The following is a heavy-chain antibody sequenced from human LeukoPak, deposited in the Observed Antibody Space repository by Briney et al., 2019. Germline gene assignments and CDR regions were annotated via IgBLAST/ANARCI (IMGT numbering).Heavy chain of an antibody. CDR1: GVTFTSSA. CDR2: IVVGSGNT. CDR3: AADFFLTTVGRY. J-gene: IGHJ4*02. V-gene: IGHV1-58*01. Sequence: SVKVSCKASGVTFTSSAVQWVRQARGQRLEWIGWIVVGSGNTNYAQKFQERVTITRDMSTSTAYMELSSLRSEDTAVYYCAADFFLTTVGRYWGQGTLVTVSS. D-gene: IGHD4-11*01.